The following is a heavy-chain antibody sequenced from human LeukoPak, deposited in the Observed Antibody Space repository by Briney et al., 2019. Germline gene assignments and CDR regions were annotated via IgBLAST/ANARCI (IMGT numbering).Heavy chain of an antibody. J-gene: IGHJ4*02. CDR3: VRERERGTYFI. V-gene: IGHV1-46*01. CDR1: GYTFTIYG. Sequence: ASVKLSCNASGYTFTIYGISWVRQAPGQGLEWMGIINPSGGSTSYPQKFQDRVTMTRDTSTMTVYMELTSLRSEDTAVYYCVRERERGTYFIWGQGTLVSVSS. CDR2: INPSGGST. D-gene: IGHD3-10*01.